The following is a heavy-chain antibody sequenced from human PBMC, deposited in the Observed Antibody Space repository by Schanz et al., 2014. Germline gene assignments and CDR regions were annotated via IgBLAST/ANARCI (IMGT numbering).Heavy chain of an antibody. J-gene: IGHJ6*02. Sequence: EVYLVESGGGLVQPGGSLRLSCAASGFTFFTYNMNWVRQAPGRGLEWISYIGSSSTTMYYADSVKGRFTISRDNAKNSLYLQMNSLRDEDTAVYYCARDHPHRGVTGYYNDAWGQGTSVTVSS. D-gene: IGHD3-9*01. V-gene: IGHV3-48*02. CDR1: GFTFFTYN. CDR3: ARDHPHRGVTGYYNDA. CDR2: IGSSSTTM.